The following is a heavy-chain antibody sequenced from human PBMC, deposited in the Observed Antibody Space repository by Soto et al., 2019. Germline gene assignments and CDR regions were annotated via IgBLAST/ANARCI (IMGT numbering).Heavy chain of an antibody. CDR3: ARFSTMVRGLCMDV. CDR2: INPNSGGT. CDR1: GYTFTGYY. D-gene: IGHD3-10*01. V-gene: IGHV1-2*02. Sequence: ASLKVSCKASGYTFTGYYMHWVRQAPGQGLEWMGWINPNSGGTNYAQKFQGRVTMTRDAPISTAYMELSRLRSDDTAVYYCARFSTMVRGLCMDVWGQGTTVTVSS. J-gene: IGHJ6*02.